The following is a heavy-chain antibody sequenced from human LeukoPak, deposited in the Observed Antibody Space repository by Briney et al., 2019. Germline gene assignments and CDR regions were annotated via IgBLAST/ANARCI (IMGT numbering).Heavy chain of an antibody. CDR3: ARHIVVVPAAIEGFDY. D-gene: IGHD2-2*02. Sequence: PSETLSLTCAVYGGSFSGYYWSWIRQPPGKGLEWIGEINHSGSTNYNPSLKSRVTISVDTSKSQFSLKLSSVTAADTAVYYCARHIVVVPAAIEGFDYWGQGTLVTVSS. CDR2: INHSGST. V-gene: IGHV4-34*01. J-gene: IGHJ4*02. CDR1: GGSFSGYY.